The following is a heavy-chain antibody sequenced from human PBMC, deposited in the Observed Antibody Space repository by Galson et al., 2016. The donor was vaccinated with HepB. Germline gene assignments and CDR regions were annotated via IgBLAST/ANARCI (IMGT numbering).Heavy chain of an antibody. J-gene: IGHJ4*02. CDR2: INPSGGST. D-gene: IGHD3/OR15-3a*01. CDR3: ARGTGTGGYFDY. Sequence: SVKVSCKASGYTFTSYYMHWVRQAPGQGLEWMGIINPSGGSTSYAQKFEGRVTVTRDTSTSTVYMELSSLRSEDTAVYYCARGTGTGGYFDYWGQGTLVTVSS. CDR1: GYTFTSYY. V-gene: IGHV1-46*01.